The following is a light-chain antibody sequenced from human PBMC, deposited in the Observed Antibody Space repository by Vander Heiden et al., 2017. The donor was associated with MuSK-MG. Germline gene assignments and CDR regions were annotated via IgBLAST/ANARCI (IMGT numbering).Light chain of an antibody. CDR2: EVS. J-gene: IGLJ2*01. V-gene: IGLV2-14*01. CDR1: SSDVGGYNY. CDR3: ISYTSSSPQVV. Sequence: QSALTQPASVSGSPGQSITISCTGTSSDVGGYNYVSWYQQHPGKAPKLIIYEVSNRPSGVSNRFSGSKSGNTASLTISGLQAEDEADYYCISYTSSSPQVVFGGGTKLTVL.